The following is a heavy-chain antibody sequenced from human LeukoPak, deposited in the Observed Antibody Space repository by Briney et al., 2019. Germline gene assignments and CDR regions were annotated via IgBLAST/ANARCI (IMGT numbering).Heavy chain of an antibody. J-gene: IGHJ6*02. CDR2: ITDSGSSI. Sequence: GGSLRLSCAASGFTFRDYNMNWVRQAPGQGLEWVSYITDSGSSIHYADSVNGRFTISRDNAKNSLYLQMNSLRAEDSAVYYCARSIGLAGGGVDVWGRGTTVTVSS. D-gene: IGHD4-23*01. CDR3: ARSIGLAGGGVDV. V-gene: IGHV3-11*01. CDR1: GFTFRDYN.